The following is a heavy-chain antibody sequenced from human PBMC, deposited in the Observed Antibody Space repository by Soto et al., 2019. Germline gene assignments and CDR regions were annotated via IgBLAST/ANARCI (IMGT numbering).Heavy chain of an antibody. Sequence: QVQLQESGPGLVKPSQTLSLTCTVSGGSISSGGYYWGWIRQHPGKGLEWIGHIHYSGSTYYNPSLKSRLTISVDTSKNQFSLKLSSVTAADTAVYHCARVGPYCSGGSCYLVAGVFDIWGQGTMVTVSS. CDR3: ARVGPYCSGGSCYLVAGVFDI. D-gene: IGHD2-15*01. J-gene: IGHJ3*02. CDR2: IHYSGST. V-gene: IGHV4-31*03. CDR1: GGSISSGGYY.